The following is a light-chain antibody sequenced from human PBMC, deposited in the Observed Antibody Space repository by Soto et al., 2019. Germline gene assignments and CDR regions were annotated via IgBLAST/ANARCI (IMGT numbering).Light chain of an antibody. CDR3: QQYSRYPFT. CDR2: DVS. Sequence: DIHMTQSPSTLSASVGDRGTITCRASQSISEWLTWYQQKPGRAPKLLIYDVSSLESGVPSRFSGSGSETEFTLNISSLQPDDFATYYCQQYSRYPFTFGPGTKVDIK. J-gene: IGKJ3*01. V-gene: IGKV1-5*01. CDR1: QSISEW.